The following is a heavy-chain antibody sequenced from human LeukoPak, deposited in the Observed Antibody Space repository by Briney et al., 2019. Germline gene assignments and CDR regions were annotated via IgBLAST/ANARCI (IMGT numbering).Heavy chain of an antibody. V-gene: IGHV1-2*02. J-gene: IGHJ3*02. CDR1: GYTFTSYY. CDR2: INPNSGGT. CDR3: ARDAITIFGVVILGAFDI. D-gene: IGHD3-3*01. Sequence: ASVKVSCKASGYTFTSYYMHWVRQAPGQGLEWMGWINPNSGGTNYAQKFQGRVTMTRDTSISTAYMELSRLRSDDTAVYYCARDAITIFGVVILGAFDIWGQGTMVTVSS.